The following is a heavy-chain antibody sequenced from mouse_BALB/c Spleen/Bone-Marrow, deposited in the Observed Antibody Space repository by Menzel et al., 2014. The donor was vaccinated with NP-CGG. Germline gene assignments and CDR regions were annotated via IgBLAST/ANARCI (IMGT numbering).Heavy chain of an antibody. Sequence: EVNVVDSGGGLVQPGGSLRLSCATSGFTFTDYYMTWVRQPSGKALEWLSFIRNEANGYTTEYSASVKGRFTISRDNSQSILYLQMNTLRPEDSATYYCARDNGSSPSYWFFNVWGAGTTVTVSS. CDR2: IRNEANGYTT. CDR1: GFTFTDYY. CDR3: ARDNGSSPSYWFFNV. J-gene: IGHJ1*01. D-gene: IGHD1-1*01. V-gene: IGHV7-3*02.